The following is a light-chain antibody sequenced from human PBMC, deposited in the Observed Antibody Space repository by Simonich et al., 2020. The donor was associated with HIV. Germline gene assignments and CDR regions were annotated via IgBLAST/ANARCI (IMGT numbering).Light chain of an antibody. CDR1: SGSIASNS. V-gene: IGLV6-57*01. Sequence: NFMLTQPHSVSESPGKTVTISCTRSSGSIASNSVQWYQQRPGSSPTTVIYEDNQRPSGVPSRFSGSIDSSSHSASLTISVLKTEDEADYYCQSYDISSWVFGGGTKLTVL. CDR3: QSYDISSWV. CDR2: EDN. J-gene: IGLJ3*02.